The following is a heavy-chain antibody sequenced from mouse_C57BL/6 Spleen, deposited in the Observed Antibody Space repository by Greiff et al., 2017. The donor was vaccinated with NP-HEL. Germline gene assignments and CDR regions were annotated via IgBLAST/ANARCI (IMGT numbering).Heavy chain of an antibody. CDR2: IDPETGGT. CDR1: GYTFTDYE. CDR3: TRMLGSSPWDY. J-gene: IGHJ4*01. Sequence: QVQLQQSGAELVRPGASVTLSCKASGYTFTDYEMHWVKQTPVHGLEWIGAIDPETGGTAYNQKFKGKAILTADKSSSTAYMELRSLTSEDSAVYYCTRMLGSSPWDYWGQGTSVTVSS. D-gene: IGHD1-1*01. V-gene: IGHV1-15*01.